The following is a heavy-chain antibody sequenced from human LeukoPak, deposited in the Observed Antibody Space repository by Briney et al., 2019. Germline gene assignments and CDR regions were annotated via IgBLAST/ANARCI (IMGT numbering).Heavy chain of an antibody. CDR3: ARDLYCSSTSCPDYGMDV. J-gene: IGHJ6*04. V-gene: IGHV3-21*01. CDR2: ISSSSSYI. Sequence: GGSLRLSCAASGFTFSSYSMNWVRQAPGKGLEWVSSISSSSSYIYYADSVKGRFTISRDNAKNSLYLQTNSLRAEDTAVYYCARDLYCSSTSCPDYGMDVWGKGTTVTVSS. D-gene: IGHD2-2*01. CDR1: GFTFSSYS.